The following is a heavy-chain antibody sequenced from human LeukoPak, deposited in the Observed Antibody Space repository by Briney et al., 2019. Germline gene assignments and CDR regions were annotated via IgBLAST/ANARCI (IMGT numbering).Heavy chain of an antibody. V-gene: IGHV4-39*07. J-gene: IGHJ2*01. CDR2: VQYSGFG. Sequence: SETLSLTCSVSHGSIVTPNYFWGWIRQPPGKGLEFVASVQYSGFGYKSPSIRSRVAVSTDTSKNQFSLRLESATAADTAVYYCVRGVSNDWYFDLWGSGTLVSISS. D-gene: IGHD1-1*01. CDR1: HGSIVTPNYF. CDR3: VRGVSNDWYFDL.